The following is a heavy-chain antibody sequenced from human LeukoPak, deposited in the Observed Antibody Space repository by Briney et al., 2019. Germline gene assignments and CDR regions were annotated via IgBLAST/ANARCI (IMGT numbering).Heavy chain of an antibody. J-gene: IGHJ5*02. CDR3: ARDQPYSGSWYGWFFDP. Sequence: PGRSLRLSWAASGFNLSSYAMHWVRQAPGKGLEWVAVISYDGSNKYYADSVKGRFTISRDNSKNTLYLQMNSLRAEDTAVYYCARDQPYSGSWYGWFFDPWGQGTLVTVSS. CDR1: GFNLSSYA. CDR2: ISYDGSNK. V-gene: IGHV3-30*01. D-gene: IGHD6-13*01.